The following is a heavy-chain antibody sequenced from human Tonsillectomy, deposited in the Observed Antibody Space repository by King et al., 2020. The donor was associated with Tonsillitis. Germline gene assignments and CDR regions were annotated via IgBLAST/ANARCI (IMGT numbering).Heavy chain of an antibody. Sequence: VQLVESGGGVVQPGRSLRLPCAASGFTFSNYSMHWVRQAPGKGLEWVAVISCDGNNKNYADSVKGRFTISRDNSKNTLYLQMNSLRAEDTAVYYCARGGDYVWGSYRPLDYWGQGTLVTVSS. CDR2: ISCDGNNK. CDR1: GFTFSNYS. V-gene: IGHV3-30-3*01. J-gene: IGHJ4*02. CDR3: ARGGDYVWGSYRPLDY. D-gene: IGHD3-16*02.